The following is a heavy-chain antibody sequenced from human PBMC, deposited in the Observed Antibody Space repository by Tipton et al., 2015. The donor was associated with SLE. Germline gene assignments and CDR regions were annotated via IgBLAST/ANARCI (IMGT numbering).Heavy chain of an antibody. D-gene: IGHD3-22*01. V-gene: IGHV4-59*08. CDR2: IHQSGNT. CDR1: GDSVANSY. CDR3: ARHDYDDNGYYLHYFDK. J-gene: IGHJ4*02. Sequence: TLSLTCSVSGDSVANSYWSWIRQPPGKGLEWIGSIHQSGNTYFNPSLKSRVTMSMDTPKNHVFLRLNSVTAADTATYYCARHDYDDNGYYLHYFDKWGQGTLVTVSS.